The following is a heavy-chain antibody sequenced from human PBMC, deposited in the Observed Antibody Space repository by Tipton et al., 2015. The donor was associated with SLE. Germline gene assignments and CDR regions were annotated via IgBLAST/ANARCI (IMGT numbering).Heavy chain of an antibody. CDR1: GYSISSGFY. CDR3: ARERGSWSNLRRFDY. Sequence: TLSLTCTVSGYSISSGFYWGWIRQPPGKGLEWIGNIYHSGSTFYNPSLKSRITISVDTSKNQFSLKLSSVTAADTAVYYCARERGSWSNLRRFDYWCQGTLFTVSS. V-gene: IGHV4-38-2*02. J-gene: IGHJ4*02. CDR2: IYHSGST. D-gene: IGHD6-13*01.